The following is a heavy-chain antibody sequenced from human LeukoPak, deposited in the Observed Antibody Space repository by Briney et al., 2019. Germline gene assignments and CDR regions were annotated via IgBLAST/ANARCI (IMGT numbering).Heavy chain of an antibody. D-gene: IGHD1-26*01. CDR1: GYTFSSYG. J-gene: IGHJ4*02. V-gene: IGHV1-69*04. CDR2: IIPILGIA. Sequence: GASVKVSCKASGYTFSSYGISWVRQAPGQGLEWMGRIIPILGIANYAQKFQGRVTITADKSTSTAYMELSSLRSEDTAVYYCARDLGGSSGNFDYWGQGTLVTVSS. CDR3: ARDLGGSSGNFDY.